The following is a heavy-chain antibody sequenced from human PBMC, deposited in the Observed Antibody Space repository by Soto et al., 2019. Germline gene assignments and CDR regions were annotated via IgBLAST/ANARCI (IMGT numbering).Heavy chain of an antibody. Sequence: QVQLVQSGAEVKKPGASVKVSCKASGYTFTSYDINWVRQATGQGLEWMGWMNPNSGNTGYAQKFQGRVTMTRNTSISTAYMELSSLRSEDTAVYYCARGRGYSSGWYLYYYGMDVWGQWTTVTVSS. V-gene: IGHV1-8*01. CDR2: MNPNSGNT. D-gene: IGHD6-19*01. J-gene: IGHJ6*02. CDR1: GYTFTSYD. CDR3: ARGRGYSSGWYLYYYGMDV.